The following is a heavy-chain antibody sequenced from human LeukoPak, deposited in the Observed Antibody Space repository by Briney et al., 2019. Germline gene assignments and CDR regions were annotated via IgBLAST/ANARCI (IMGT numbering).Heavy chain of an antibody. V-gene: IGHV3-66*01. Sequence: GGSLRLSCAASGFTVSSNYMSWVRQAPGKGLEWVSLIYSGGTTHYADSVKGRFTISRDNSKNTLYLQMNNLRVDDTAVYYCARDPPAVATNTYGWGQGTLVTVSA. J-gene: IGHJ4*02. CDR1: GFTVSSNY. D-gene: IGHD6-13*01. CDR3: ARDPPAVATNTYG. CDR2: IYSGGTT.